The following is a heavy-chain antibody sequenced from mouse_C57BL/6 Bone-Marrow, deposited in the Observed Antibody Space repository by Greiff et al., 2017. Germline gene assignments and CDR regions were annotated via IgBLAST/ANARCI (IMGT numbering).Heavy chain of an antibody. V-gene: IGHV1-50*01. CDR1: GYTFTSYW. J-gene: IGHJ4*01. CDR2: IDPSDSYT. Sequence: QVQLQQPGAELVKPGASVKLSCKASGYTFTSYWVQWVKQRPGQGLEWIGEIDPSDSYTNYNQKFKGKATLTVDTSSSTAYMQLSSLTSEDSAVYYCARGDYDYDYAMDYWGQGTSVTVSS. D-gene: IGHD2-4*01. CDR3: ARGDYDYDYAMDY.